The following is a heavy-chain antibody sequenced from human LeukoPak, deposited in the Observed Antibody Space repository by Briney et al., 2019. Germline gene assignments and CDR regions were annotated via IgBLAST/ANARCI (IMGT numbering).Heavy chain of an antibody. CDR2: ISGSGGST. J-gene: IGHJ3*02. CDR3: AILDRIQLWDDAFDI. CDR1: GFTFSSYA. Sequence: PGGSLRLSCAASGFTFSSYAMSWVRQAPGKGLEWVSAISGSGGSTYYADSVKGRFTISRDDSKNTLYLQMNSLRAEDTAVYYCAILDRIQLWDDAFDIWGQGTMVTVSS. V-gene: IGHV3-23*01. D-gene: IGHD5-18*01.